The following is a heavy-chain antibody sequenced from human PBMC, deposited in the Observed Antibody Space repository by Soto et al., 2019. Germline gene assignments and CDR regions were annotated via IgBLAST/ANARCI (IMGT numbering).Heavy chain of an antibody. D-gene: IGHD6-19*01. CDR3: ANLLGWSRQVFDY. CDR1: GFPFSSYG. V-gene: IGHV3-30*18. CDR2: ISYDGSNK. Sequence: GGSLRLSCAASGFPFSSYGMHWVRQAPGKGLEWVAVISYDGSNKYYADSVKGRFTISRDNSKNTLYLQMNSLRAEDTAVYYRANLLGWSRQVFDYWGQGTLVTVSS. J-gene: IGHJ4*02.